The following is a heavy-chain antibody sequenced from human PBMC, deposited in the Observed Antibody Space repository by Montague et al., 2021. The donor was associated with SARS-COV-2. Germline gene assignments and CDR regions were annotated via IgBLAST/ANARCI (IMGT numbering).Heavy chain of an antibody. CDR1: GGPISSYY. CDR2: IYYSGST. J-gene: IGHJ3*02. Sequence: SETLSFTCTVSGGPISSYYWSWIRQPPGKGLEWIGYIYYSGSTNYNPSLKSRVTISVDTSKNRFSLKLSSVTAADTAVYYCARGSGWMGNAFDIWGQGTMVTVSS. CDR3: ARGSGWMGNAFDI. V-gene: IGHV4-59*01. D-gene: IGHD6-19*01.